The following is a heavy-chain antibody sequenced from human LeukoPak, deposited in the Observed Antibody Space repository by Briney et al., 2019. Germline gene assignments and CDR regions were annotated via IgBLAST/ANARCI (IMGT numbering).Heavy chain of an antibody. V-gene: IGHV4-59*01. CDR3: ARASSGYYYGFDY. CDR1: GVSISSYY. D-gene: IGHD3-22*01. CDR2: IYYSGST. Sequence: PSETLSLTCTVSGVSISSYYWSWIRQPPGKGLEWFGYIYYSGSTNYNPSLKSRVTISVDTSKNQFSLKLSSVTAADTAVYYCARASSGYYYGFDYWGQGTRVTVSS. J-gene: IGHJ4*02.